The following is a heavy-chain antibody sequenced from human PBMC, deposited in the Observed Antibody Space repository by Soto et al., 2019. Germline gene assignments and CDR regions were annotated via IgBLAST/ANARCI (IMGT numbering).Heavy chain of an antibody. CDR2: IVVGSGNT. Sequence: QMQLVQSGPEVKKPGTSVKISCKASGFTFTSSAVQWVRQARGQRLEWIGWIVVGSGNTNYAQKFQERVTITRDMSTSTAYMELSSLRSEDTAVYYCAALXXXXYCSSTSCYGWFDPWGQGTLVTVSS. J-gene: IGHJ5*02. V-gene: IGHV1-58*01. CDR1: GFTFTSSA. D-gene: IGHD2-2*01. CDR3: AALXXXXYCSSTSCYGWFDP.